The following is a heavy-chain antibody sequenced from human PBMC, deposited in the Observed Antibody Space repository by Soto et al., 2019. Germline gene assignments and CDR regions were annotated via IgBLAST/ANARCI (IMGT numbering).Heavy chain of an antibody. CDR3: ARDWGYFDWLLSAASAGMAV. CDR1: GGSLHTTSYS. Sequence: ETLSLTCTVSGGSLHTTSYSWGWIRQPPGKGLEWIGSISSTGSTYYSPSLKSRVTISVDTSKSSFSLRLNSVTAADTAVYYCARDWGYFDWLLSAASAGMAVWGQGTTVTVSS. J-gene: IGHJ6*02. CDR2: ISSTGST. D-gene: IGHD3-9*01. V-gene: IGHV4-39*02.